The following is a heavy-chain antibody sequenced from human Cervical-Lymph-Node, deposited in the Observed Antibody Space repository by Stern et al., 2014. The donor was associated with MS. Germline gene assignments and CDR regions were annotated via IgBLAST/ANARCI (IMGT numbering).Heavy chain of an antibody. V-gene: IGHV3-21*01. D-gene: IGHD2-21*01. CDR1: GFTFRNYG. Sequence: EVQLVESGGGLMKPGGSLRLSCAASGFTFRNYGINWVRQAPGKGLEWCASIISRSDYIFYADSVRGRFTISRDNAKSSLYLEANSLTAEDTAVYYCARDAVYCGTTSCIDYWGQGTLVTVSS. CDR3: ARDAVYCGTTSCIDY. CDR2: IISRSDYI. J-gene: IGHJ4*02.